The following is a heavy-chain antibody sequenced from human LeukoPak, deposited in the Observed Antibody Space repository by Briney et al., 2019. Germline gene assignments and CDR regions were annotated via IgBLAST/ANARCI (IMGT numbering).Heavy chain of an antibody. D-gene: IGHD5-18*01. CDR3: ARQGLAMVDAFDI. CDR1: GGSISSSSYY. V-gene: IGHV4-39*01. J-gene: IGHJ3*02. Sequence: SETLSLTCTVSGGSISSSSYYWGWIRQPPGKGLEWIGSIYYSGSTYYNPSLKSRVTISVDTSKNQFSLKLSSVTAADTAVYYCARQGLAMVDAFDIWGQGTMVTVSS. CDR2: IYYSGST.